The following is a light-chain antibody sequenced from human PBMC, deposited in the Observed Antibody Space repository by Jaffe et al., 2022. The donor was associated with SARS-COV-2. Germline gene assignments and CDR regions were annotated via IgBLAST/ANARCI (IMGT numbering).Light chain of an antibody. CDR2: EAS. J-gene: IGKJ4*01. Sequence: EIALTQSPGTLSLSPGERATLSCRASQSLSNDYLAWYQVKPGQAPRLLIYEASKRVTGIPDRFSGSGSGTDFTLTISGLEPEDFAVYYCQQYSTSPPINFGGGTKVEIK. CDR1: QSLSNDY. V-gene: IGKV3-20*01. CDR3: QQYSTSPPIN.